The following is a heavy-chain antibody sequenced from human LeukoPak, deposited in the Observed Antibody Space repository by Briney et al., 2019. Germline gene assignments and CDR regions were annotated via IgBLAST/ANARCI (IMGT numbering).Heavy chain of an antibody. J-gene: IGHJ4*02. CDR2: IYYSGST. CDR1: GGSIISFY. CDR3: ARDGYGDRNFDY. D-gene: IGHD4-17*01. Sequence: PSETLSLTCTVSGGSIISFYWGWIRQPPGKGLEWIGYIYYSGSTNYNPSLKSRVSISVDTSKNQFSLNLSSVTAADTAVYYCARDGYGDRNFDYWGQGTLVTVSS. V-gene: IGHV4-59*01.